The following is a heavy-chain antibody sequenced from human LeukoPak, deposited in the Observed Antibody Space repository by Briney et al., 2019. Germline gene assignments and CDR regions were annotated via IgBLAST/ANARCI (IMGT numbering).Heavy chain of an antibody. J-gene: IGHJ6*03. D-gene: IGHD2-2*01. V-gene: IGHV4-34*01. Sequence: SETLFLTCAVYGGSFSGYYWSWIRQPPGKGLEWIGEINHSGSTNYNPSLKSRVTISVDTSKNQFSLKLSSVTAADTAVYYCARGPVVVPAATYYYYYYMDVWGKGTTVTVSS. CDR3: ARGPVVVPAATYYYYYYMDV. CDR1: GGSFSGYY. CDR2: INHSGST.